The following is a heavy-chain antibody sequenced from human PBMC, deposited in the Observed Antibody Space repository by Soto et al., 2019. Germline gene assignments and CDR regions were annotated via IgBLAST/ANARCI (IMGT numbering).Heavy chain of an antibody. Sequence: SETLSLTCTVSGGSISSYYWSWIRQPPGKGLEWIGYIYYSGSTNYNPSLKSRVTISVDTSKNQFSLKLSSVTAADTAVYYCARHIGDYGAFDIWGQGTMVTVSS. J-gene: IGHJ3*02. D-gene: IGHD4-17*01. V-gene: IGHV4-59*08. CDR3: ARHIGDYGAFDI. CDR2: IYYSGST. CDR1: GGSISSYY.